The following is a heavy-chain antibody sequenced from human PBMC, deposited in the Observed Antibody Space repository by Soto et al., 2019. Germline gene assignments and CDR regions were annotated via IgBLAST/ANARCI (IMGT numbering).Heavy chain of an antibody. V-gene: IGHV3-23*01. J-gene: IGHJ3*02. Sequence: GGSLRLSCAASGFTFSSYAMSWVRQAPGKGLAWVSAISGSGGSTYYADSVKGRFTIARDNSKTALYLQMNSVRAEDTAVYYCARVRGLSSCYGDDAFDIWGQGTMVTVSS. D-gene: IGHD2-15*01. CDR2: ISGSGGST. CDR1: GFTFSSYA. CDR3: ARVRGLSSCYGDDAFDI.